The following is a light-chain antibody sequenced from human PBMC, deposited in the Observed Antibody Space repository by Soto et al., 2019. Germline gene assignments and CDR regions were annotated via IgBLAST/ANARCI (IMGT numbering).Light chain of an antibody. Sequence: DIQLTQSPSVLSASVGDRVTITCRASQSVSGWLAWYQQKPGKAPYLLISDVSSLERGVPSRFSGSGSGTEFTLTISSMQPDDFATFYCQQYNGYSRTFGQGTKVDIK. CDR1: QSVSGW. J-gene: IGKJ1*01. V-gene: IGKV1-5*01. CDR2: DVS. CDR3: QQYNGYSRT.